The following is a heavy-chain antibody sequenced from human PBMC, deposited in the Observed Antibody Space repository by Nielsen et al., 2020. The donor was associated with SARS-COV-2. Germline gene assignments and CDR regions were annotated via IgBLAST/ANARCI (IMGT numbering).Heavy chain of an antibody. Sequence: GESLKISCEGSGYSFPTYWIGWVRQMPGKGLEWVGIIYPGDSDTSYSPSFQGQVTISADKSISTVYLQWSSLKASDTAKYYCARHTRSSSSFYYYYYMDVWGKGTTVTVSS. CDR3: ARHTRSSSSFYYYYYMDV. CDR1: GYSFPTYW. D-gene: IGHD6-6*01. CDR2: IYPGDSDT. V-gene: IGHV5-51*01. J-gene: IGHJ6*03.